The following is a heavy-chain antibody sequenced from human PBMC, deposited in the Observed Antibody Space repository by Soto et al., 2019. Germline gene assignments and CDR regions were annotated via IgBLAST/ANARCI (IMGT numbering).Heavy chain of an antibody. CDR3: AKGRGASGSLTRRVDF. CDR2: ISGGGDTT. J-gene: IGHJ4*02. D-gene: IGHD3-10*01. CDR1: GFTFNNYA. V-gene: IGHV3-23*01. Sequence: EVQLLESGGGLVQPGGSLRLSCAASGFTFNNYAMTWVRQAPGKGLEWVSAISGGGDTTSYADSVKGRFTVSRDGSKNTLYMQMTSLRAEDTALYYCAKGRGASGSLTRRVDFWGQGTLVTVSS.